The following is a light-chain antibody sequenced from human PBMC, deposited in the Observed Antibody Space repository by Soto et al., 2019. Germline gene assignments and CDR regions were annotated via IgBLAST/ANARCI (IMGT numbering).Light chain of an antibody. CDR3: CSYTRSYTWV. V-gene: IGLV2-14*01. J-gene: IGLJ3*02. CDR1: SSDVGDGDF. CDR2: KVS. Sequence: QSALTQPASVSGSPRQSITISCTGTSSDVGDGDFVSWYQQRPGNAPKLMIYKVSNRPSGVSNRCSGSKSGNTASLTISGLQAEDEADYYCCSYTRSYTWVFGGGTKLTVL.